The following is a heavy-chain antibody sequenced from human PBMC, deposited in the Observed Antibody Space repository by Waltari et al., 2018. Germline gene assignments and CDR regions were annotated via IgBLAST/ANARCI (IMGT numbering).Heavy chain of an antibody. Sequence: EVQLVESGGGLIQPGGSLRLSCAASGFTVSSNYMSWVRQAPGKGLEWVSVIYRGVSTYYADSVKGRFTISRDNSKNTLYLQMNSLRAEDTAVYYCARDREYSSGWLDYWGQGTLVTVSS. V-gene: IGHV3-53*01. J-gene: IGHJ4*02. CDR2: IYRGVST. D-gene: IGHD6-19*01. CDR1: GFTVSSNY. CDR3: ARDREYSSGWLDY.